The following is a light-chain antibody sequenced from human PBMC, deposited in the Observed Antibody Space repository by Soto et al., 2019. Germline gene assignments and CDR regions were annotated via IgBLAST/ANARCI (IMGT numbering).Light chain of an antibody. V-gene: IGKV3-15*01. CDR1: QSVGNN. CDR2: GAS. Sequence: EIVMTQSPGTLSVSPGARVTLSCRASQSVGNNLAWHQQHPGQAPRLLIYGASTRATGIPARFSGSGSGTEFTLTINSLQSEDFAVYYCQQYNNWPRTFGQGTKVDIK. CDR3: QQYNNWPRT. J-gene: IGKJ1*01.